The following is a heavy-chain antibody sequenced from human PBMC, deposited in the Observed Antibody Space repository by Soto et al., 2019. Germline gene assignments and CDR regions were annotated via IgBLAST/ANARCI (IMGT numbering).Heavy chain of an antibody. CDR2: IQSGGTT. J-gene: IGHJ6*01. Sequence: EVQLVESGGDLVQPGGSLRLSCAASGFSVSSKYMSWVRQAPGKGLEWVSLIQSGGTTYYGGSVKGRFTIYRDYSENTLFLQMNSLRVEDTAVYYCTRDDVHFNGDRYYGVPMDFWGKWTTVTVSA. CDR1: GFSVSSKY. D-gene: IGHD2-8*01. CDR3: TRDDVHFNGDRYYGVPMDF. V-gene: IGHV3-66*01.